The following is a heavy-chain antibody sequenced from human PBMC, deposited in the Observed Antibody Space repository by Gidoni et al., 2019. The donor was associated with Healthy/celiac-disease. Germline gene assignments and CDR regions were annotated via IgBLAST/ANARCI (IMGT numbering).Heavy chain of an antibody. J-gene: IGHJ6*02. CDR1: GFSFSSYS. CDR3: ARDPVRRGSTDYGMDV. D-gene: IGHD3-10*01. V-gene: IGHV3-48*01. Sequence: EVQLVESGGGLVQPGGSLRLSCAASGFSFSSYSMNWVRQAPGNGLEWVSYISSSSSTIYYADSVKGRFTISRDNAKNSLYLQMNSLRAEDTAVYYCARDPVRRGSTDYGMDVWGQGTTVTVSS. CDR2: ISSSSSTI.